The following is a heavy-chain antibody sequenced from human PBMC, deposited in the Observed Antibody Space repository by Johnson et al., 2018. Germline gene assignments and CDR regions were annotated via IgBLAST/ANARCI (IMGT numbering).Heavy chain of an antibody. J-gene: IGHJ1*01. V-gene: IGHV4-34*01. CDR1: GGSFSGYY. CDR3: ARGRIVVIPAVTISHFQH. CDR2: INHSGNT. Sequence: QVQLQQWGAGLLKPSETLSLTCAVYGGSFSGYYWSWIRQPPGKGLEWIGEINHSGNTNYSPSLKSRVTISVDTSKNQFSLKLGSVTAADTAVYYCARGRIVVIPAVTISHFQHWGQGTLVTVSS. D-gene: IGHD2-2*01.